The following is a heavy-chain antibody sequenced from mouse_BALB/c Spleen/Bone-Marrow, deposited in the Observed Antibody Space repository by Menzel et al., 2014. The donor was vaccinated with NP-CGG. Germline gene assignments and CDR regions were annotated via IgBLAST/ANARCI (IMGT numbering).Heavy chain of an antibody. V-gene: IGHV1-4*01. D-gene: IGHD2-2*01. CDR1: GYTFDYYT. CDR2: INPSSGYT. Sequence: QVQLQQSGAELARPGASVKMSCKASGYTFDYYTVQWVKQRPGQGLEWIGYINPSSGYTNYNQKFKDKATLTADKSSSTAYMQLCSLTSEDSAVYYCAREVYGSWFAYWGQGTLVTVSA. CDR3: AREVYGSWFAY. J-gene: IGHJ3*01.